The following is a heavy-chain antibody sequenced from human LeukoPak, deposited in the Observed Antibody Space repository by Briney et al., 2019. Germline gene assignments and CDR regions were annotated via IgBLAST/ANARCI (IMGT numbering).Heavy chain of an antibody. Sequence: GGSLRLSCAASGPTFSSYAMSWVRQAPGKGLEWVSGISGSGISTLYADSVQGRFIISRDNSNNTLYLEMNNLRAEDTAVYYCAKDRLKGIAAAGTGWFDSWGQGALVTVSS. J-gene: IGHJ5*01. D-gene: IGHD6-13*01. CDR2: ISGSGIST. CDR1: GPTFSSYA. CDR3: AKDRLKGIAAAGTGWFDS. V-gene: IGHV3-23*01.